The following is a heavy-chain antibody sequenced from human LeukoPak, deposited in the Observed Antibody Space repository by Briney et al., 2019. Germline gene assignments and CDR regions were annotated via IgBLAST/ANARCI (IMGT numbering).Heavy chain of an antibody. CDR1: GGSFSGYY. CDR2: VFYIGTT. V-gene: IGHV4-59*01. D-gene: IGHD2-15*01. Sequence: SETLSLTCAVYGGSFSGYYWSWIRQPPGKGLEWIGYVFYIGTTNYNPSLKSRVTISGDTSKNQFSLKLSSVTAADTAVYYCARVEGYCSGGSCYPYIFDYWGQGTLVTVSS. CDR3: ARVEGYCSGGSCYPYIFDY. J-gene: IGHJ4*02.